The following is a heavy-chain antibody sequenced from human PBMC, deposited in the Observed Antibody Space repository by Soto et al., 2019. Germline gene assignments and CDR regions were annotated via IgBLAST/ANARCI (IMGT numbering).Heavy chain of an antibody. CDR2: NIPIFGTA. CDR1: GGTFSSYA. CDR3: ARYGGVYDYSPFDY. J-gene: IGHJ4*02. Sequence: QVQLVQSGAEVKKPGSSVKVSCKASGGTFSSYAISWVRQAPGQGLEWMGGNIPIFGTADYAQKFQGRVTMTADESTSTAYMELSSLRSEDTAVYYCARYGGVYDYSPFDYWGQGTLVTVSS. D-gene: IGHD4-4*01. V-gene: IGHV1-69*12.